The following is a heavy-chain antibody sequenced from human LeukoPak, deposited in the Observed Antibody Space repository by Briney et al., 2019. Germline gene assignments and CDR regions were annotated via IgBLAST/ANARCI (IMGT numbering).Heavy chain of an antibody. Sequence: SQTPSLTCAISGDSVSSNSAAWNWIGQSPSRGLEWLERTYYRSKCYNDYAVSVKSRITINPDTSKNQFSMQLNSVTPEDTAVYYCAREGRWEIQLWLLPRGWFDPWGQGTLVTVSS. CDR1: GDSVSSNSAA. V-gene: IGHV6-1*01. CDR3: AREGRWEIQLWLLPRGWFDP. D-gene: IGHD5-18*01. J-gene: IGHJ5*02. CDR2: TYYRSKCYN.